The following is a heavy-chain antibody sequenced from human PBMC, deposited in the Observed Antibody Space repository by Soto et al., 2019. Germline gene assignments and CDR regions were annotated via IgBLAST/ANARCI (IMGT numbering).Heavy chain of an antibody. D-gene: IGHD4-17*01. V-gene: IGHV3-21*01. J-gene: IGHJ3*01. CDR3: TRRMTTVTTRWGAFDV. CDR1: GFTFNTYL. CDR2: ITSGSDSI. Sequence: EVRLVESGGGLVKPGGSLRLSCAASGFTFNTYLMSWVRQAPGKGLEWVSSITSGSDSIYYADSVKGRFTISRDDAKTSLYLQMDSLRSEDTAVYYCTRRMTTVTTRWGAFDVWGQGTMVRVSS.